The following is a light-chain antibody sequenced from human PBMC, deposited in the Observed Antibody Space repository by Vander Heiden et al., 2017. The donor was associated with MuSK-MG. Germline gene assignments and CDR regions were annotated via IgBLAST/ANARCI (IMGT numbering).Light chain of an antibody. CDR3: QQSYTIPIT. CDR1: HSISNY. Sequence: DFQMTQSPSSLSASVGDRVTITCRASHSISNYLNWYQQKPGKAPKLLIYSASNLQSGVPSRFSGSGSGTDFTLAISSLQPEDFAAYYCQQSYTIPITFGQGTRLEI. V-gene: IGKV1-39*01. CDR2: SAS. J-gene: IGKJ5*01.